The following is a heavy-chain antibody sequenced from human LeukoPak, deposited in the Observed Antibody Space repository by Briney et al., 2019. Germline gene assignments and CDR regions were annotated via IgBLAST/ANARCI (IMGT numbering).Heavy chain of an antibody. Sequence: GGSLRLSCAASGFTFSDYYMSWIRQAPGKGLEWVSYISSSGSTIYYADSVKGRFTISRDNAKNSLYLQMNSLRAEDTAVYYCARPMVQGVIYDAFGIWGQGTMVTVSS. CDR1: GFTFSDYY. D-gene: IGHD3-10*01. CDR2: ISSSGSTI. V-gene: IGHV3-11*01. J-gene: IGHJ3*02. CDR3: ARPMVQGVIYDAFGI.